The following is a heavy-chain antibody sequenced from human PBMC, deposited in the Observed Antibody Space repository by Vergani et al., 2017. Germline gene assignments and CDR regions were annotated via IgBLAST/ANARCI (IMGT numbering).Heavy chain of an antibody. J-gene: IGHJ5*01. V-gene: IGHV1-69-2*01. CDR3: ERRGLGCXSNHCDTGHDFDP. D-gene: IGHD2-2*02. CDR1: GYTFTDYY. Sequence: EVRLVQSAAEVKRPGATVKISCKVFGYTFTDYYIHWVQQAPGKGLDWMGLVDPEDGDRIYSDRFQGRVTIIAGKSTDTVYMELRSLGPEETAVYYCERRGLGCXSNHCDTGHDFDPWGQGTLVTVSS. CDR2: VDPEDGDR.